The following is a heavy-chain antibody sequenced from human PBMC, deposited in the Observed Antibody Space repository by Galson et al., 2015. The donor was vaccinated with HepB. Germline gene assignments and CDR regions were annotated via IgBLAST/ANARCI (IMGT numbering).Heavy chain of an antibody. D-gene: IGHD3-22*01. CDR1: GFTFSSYG. CDR3: AKGNYYDSSGYYDY. V-gene: IGHV3-30*18. CDR2: ISYDGSNK. J-gene: IGHJ4*02. Sequence: SLRLSCAASGFTFSSYGMHWVRQAPGKGLEWMAVISYDGSNKYYADSVKGRFTISRDNSKNTLYLQMNSLRAEDTAVYYCAKGNYYDSSGYYDYWGQGTLVTVSS.